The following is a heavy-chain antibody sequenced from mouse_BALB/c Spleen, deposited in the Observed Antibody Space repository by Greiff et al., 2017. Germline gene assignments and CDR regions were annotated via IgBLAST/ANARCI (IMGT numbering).Heavy chain of an antibody. J-gene: IGHJ3*01. CDR3: AREGIIDTSFAY. V-gene: IGHV2-9*02. Sequence: VKLQESGPGLVAPSQSLSITCTVSGFSLTSYGVHWVRQPPGKGLEWLGVIWAGGSTNYNSALMSRLSISKDNSKGQVFLKMNSLQTDDTAMYYCAREGIIDTSFAYWGQGTLVTVSA. CDR1: GFSLTSYG. D-gene: IGHD3-2*01. CDR2: IWAGGST.